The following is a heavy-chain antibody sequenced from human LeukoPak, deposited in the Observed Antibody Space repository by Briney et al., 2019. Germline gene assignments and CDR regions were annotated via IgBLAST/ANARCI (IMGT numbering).Heavy chain of an antibody. CDR3: ARGPSYYDFWSGYSLDY. CDR2: IKQDGSEK. D-gene: IGHD3-3*01. J-gene: IGHJ4*02. CDR1: GFTFSSYW. Sequence: PGGSLRLSCAVSGFTFSSYWMSWVRQAPGKGLEWVANIKQDGSEKYYVDSVKGRFTISRDNAKNSLYLQMNSLRAEDTAVYYCARGPSYYDFWSGYSLDYWGQGTLVTVSS. V-gene: IGHV3-7*01.